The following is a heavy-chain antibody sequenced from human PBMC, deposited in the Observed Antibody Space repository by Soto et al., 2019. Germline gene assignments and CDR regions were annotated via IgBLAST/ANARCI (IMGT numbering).Heavy chain of an antibody. CDR2: IYYSGST. Sequence: QLQLQESGPGLVKPSETLSLTCTVSGGSISSDSYYWGWIRQPPGKGLEWIATIYYSGSTYYTPSLKSRATISVDTSKNQFSLKLSSVTAADTAVYYWATYRADFMGPAFNIWGQGTLVTVSS. D-gene: IGHD3-16*01. CDR3: ATYRADFMGPAFNI. CDR1: GGSISSDSYY. V-gene: IGHV4-39*01. J-gene: IGHJ3*02.